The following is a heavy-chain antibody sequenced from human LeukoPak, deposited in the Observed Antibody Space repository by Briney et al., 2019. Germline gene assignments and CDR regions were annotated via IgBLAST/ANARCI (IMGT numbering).Heavy chain of an antibody. Sequence: PSETLSLTCAVYGGSLSGYYWTWIRQPPGQGLEWIGEINLSGSTNYNPSLNSRVTISVETSKDRYALELSSVTAADAAVYYCARGGPNSRLNRWGQGTLVTFSS. J-gene: IGHJ5*02. V-gene: IGHV4-34*01. D-gene: IGHD2-21*01. CDR3: ARGGPNSRLNR. CDR2: INLSGST. CDR1: GGSLSGYY.